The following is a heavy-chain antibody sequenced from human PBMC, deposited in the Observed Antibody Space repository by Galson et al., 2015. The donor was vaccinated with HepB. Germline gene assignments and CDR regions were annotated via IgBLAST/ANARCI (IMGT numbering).Heavy chain of an antibody. CDR1: GFTFSSYA. CDR3: AKDLYSSSWPYYYYGMDV. Sequence: SLRLSCAASGFTFSSYAMSWVRQAPGKGLEWVSAISGSGGSTYYADSVKGRFTISRDNSKNTLYLQMNSLRAEDTAVYYCAKDLYSSSWPYYYYGMDVWGQGTTVTVSS. V-gene: IGHV3-23*01. J-gene: IGHJ6*02. D-gene: IGHD6-13*01. CDR2: ISGSGGST.